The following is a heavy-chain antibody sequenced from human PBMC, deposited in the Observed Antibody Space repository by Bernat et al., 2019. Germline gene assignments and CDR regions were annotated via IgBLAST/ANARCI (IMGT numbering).Heavy chain of an antibody. CDR2: ISHSGST. Sequence: QVQLQQWGAGLLKPSETLSLICAVNGGSFSGYYWTWIRQPPGKGLEWIGEISHSGSTSYNSSLKSRVTISVDTSNNQVSLKLTSVTAADTALYYCARGLPGPRLQHWGQGSLLTVSS. J-gene: IGHJ1*01. CDR1: GGSFSGYY. V-gene: IGHV4-34*01. CDR3: ARGLPGPRLQH.